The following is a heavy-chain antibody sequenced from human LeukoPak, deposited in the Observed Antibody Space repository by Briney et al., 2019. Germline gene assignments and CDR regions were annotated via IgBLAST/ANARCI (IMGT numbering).Heavy chain of an antibody. Sequence: GGSLRLSCAASGFTFSDYFMGWVRQAPGKGLEWVSYITNNGRKTYYADSMKGRFAISRDNAKNSLFLQMNSLRAEDTAVYYCAKDRFGCSSTSCYSLDYWGQGTLVTVSS. CDR1: GFTFSDYF. CDR3: AKDRFGCSSTSCYSLDY. J-gene: IGHJ4*02. CDR2: ITNNGRKT. D-gene: IGHD2-2*01. V-gene: IGHV3-11*01.